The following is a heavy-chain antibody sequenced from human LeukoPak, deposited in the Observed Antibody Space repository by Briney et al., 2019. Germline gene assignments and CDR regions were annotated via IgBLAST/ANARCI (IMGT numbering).Heavy chain of an antibody. CDR1: GYSISSGYY. Sequence: SETLSLTCTVSGYSISSGYYWGWIRQPPGKGLEWIGYIYYSGSTNYNPSLKSRVTISVDTSKNQFSLKLSSVTAADTAVYHCARGLGYYDSSVGYWGQGTLVTVSS. V-gene: IGHV4-38-2*02. CDR3: ARGLGYYDSSVGY. D-gene: IGHD3-22*01. CDR2: IYYSGST. J-gene: IGHJ4*02.